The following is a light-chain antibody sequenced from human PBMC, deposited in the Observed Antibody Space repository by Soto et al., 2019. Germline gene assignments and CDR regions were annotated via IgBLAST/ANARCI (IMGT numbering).Light chain of an antibody. CDR2: STT. V-gene: IGLV7-43*01. CDR3: LLYYGAAVV. CDR1: PGPVTSDYY. Sequence: QAVVTQEPSLTVSPGGPAPLPCASSPGPVTSDYYPNWFQQKPGQAPRALIYSTTKKHSWTPARFSGSLLGGKAALTLSGVQPEDEADYYCLLYYGAAVVFGGGTQLTVL. J-gene: IGLJ2*01.